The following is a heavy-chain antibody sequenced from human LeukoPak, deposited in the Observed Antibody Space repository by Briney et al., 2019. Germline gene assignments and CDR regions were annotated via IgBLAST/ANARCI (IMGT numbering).Heavy chain of an antibody. D-gene: IGHD3-10*01. J-gene: IGHJ3*02. CDR2: IYTSGST. CDR3: ARGWRFYYGSGRSDAFDI. V-gene: IGHV4-4*07. CDR1: GGSISSYY. Sequence: SETLSLTCTVSGGSISSYYWSWIRQPAGKGLEWIGHIYTSGSTNYNPSLKSRVTMSVDTSKNQFSLKLSSVTAADTAVYFCARGWRFYYGSGRSDAFDIWGQGTMVNVSS.